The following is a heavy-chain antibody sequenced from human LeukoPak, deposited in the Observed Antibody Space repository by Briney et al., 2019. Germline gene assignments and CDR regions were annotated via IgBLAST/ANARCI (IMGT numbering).Heavy chain of an antibody. CDR2: VNLNSADT. J-gene: IGHJ4*02. CDR1: GYTFTGYY. D-gene: IGHD1-26*01. Sequence: GASVKVSCKASGYTFTGYYMHWVRQAPGQGLEWMGWVNLNSADTHYAQKFQGRVTMTRDTSISTAYMELSRLRSDDTAVYYCSRGRRILVGDTNAGDFFDYWGQGTLVTVSS. CDR3: SRGRRILVGDTNAGDFFDY. V-gene: IGHV1-2*02.